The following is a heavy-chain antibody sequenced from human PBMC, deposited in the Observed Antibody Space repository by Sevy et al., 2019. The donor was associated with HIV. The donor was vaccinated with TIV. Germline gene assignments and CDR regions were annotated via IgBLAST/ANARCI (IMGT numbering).Heavy chain of an antibody. J-gene: IGHJ5*02. CDR1: GGSVSSDNYY. CDR2: IYHLGST. CDR3: AREAGYCSNGVCYTGWFDP. V-gene: IGHV4-31*11. Sequence: SETLSLTCAVSGGSVSSDNYYWTWIRQHPGKGLEWIGSIYHLGSTSSNPSLKSRVTISVDTSKNQFSLKLRSVTAADTAVYFCAREAGYCSNGVCYTGWFDPWGQRTLVTVSS. D-gene: IGHD2-8*01.